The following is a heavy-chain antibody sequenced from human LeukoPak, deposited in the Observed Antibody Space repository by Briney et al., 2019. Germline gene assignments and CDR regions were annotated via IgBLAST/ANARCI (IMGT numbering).Heavy chain of an antibody. CDR1: GGSISSYY. Sequence: SETLSLTCTVSGGSISSYYWSWIRQPPGKGLEWIGYIYYSGSTNYNPSLKSRVTISVDTSKNQFSLKLSSVTAADTAVYYCARTTEGGYTYGYFYYYYMDVWGKGTTVTISS. J-gene: IGHJ6*03. CDR3: ARTTEGGYTYGYFYYYYMDV. D-gene: IGHD5-18*01. CDR2: IYYSGST. V-gene: IGHV4-59*01.